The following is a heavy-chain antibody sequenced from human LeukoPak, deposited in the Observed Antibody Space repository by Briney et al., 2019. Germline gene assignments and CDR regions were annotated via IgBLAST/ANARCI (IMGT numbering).Heavy chain of an antibody. Sequence: DSVKGRFTISRDNSKNTLYLQMNSLRAEDTAVYYCASLTLGSHEYGGKDFDYWGQGTLVTVS. V-gene: IGHV3-30*01. CDR3: ASLTLGSHEYGGKDFDY. D-gene: IGHD4-23*01. J-gene: IGHJ4*02.